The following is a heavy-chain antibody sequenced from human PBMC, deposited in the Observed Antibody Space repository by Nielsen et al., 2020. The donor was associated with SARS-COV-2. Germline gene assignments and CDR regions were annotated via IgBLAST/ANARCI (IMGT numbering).Heavy chain of an antibody. CDR1: GGTFINSA. J-gene: IGHJ3*02. CDR3: ARVGSDSGSYYLGFGWDHDAFDI. D-gene: IGHD1-26*01. CDR2: IIPLFATP. V-gene: IGHV1-69*13. Sequence: SVKVSCKASGGTFINSAINWVRQAPGQGFEWMGGIIPLFATPKYAQKLQGRVTITADESTSTAYMELKRLRSDDTAVYYCARVGSDSGSYYLGFGWDHDAFDIWGQGTMVTVSS.